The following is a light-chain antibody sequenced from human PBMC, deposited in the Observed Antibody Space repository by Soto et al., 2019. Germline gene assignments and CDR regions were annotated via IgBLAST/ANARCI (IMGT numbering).Light chain of an antibody. CDR1: QGIYNY. Sequence: DIQMTQSPSSLSASVGDRVTITCQASQGIYNYLNWYQQKPGRAPKVLIYDASNLQTGVSSRFSGSGSGTDFTFTITTLQPEDVGTYFCQQYDSLPYTFGQGTNLEIK. CDR2: DAS. CDR3: QQYDSLPYT. V-gene: IGKV1-33*01. J-gene: IGKJ2*01.